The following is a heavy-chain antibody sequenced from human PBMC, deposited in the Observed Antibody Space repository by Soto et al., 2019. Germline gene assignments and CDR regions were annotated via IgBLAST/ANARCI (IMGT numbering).Heavy chain of an antibody. CDR1: GGTFSRYS. Sequence: QVQLVQSGAEVKKPGSSVKVSCKISGGTFSRYSISWVRQAPGPGLEWMGGIVPIFGTRNYAQKFQDRVTITTDESATTAHMELSNLRSEDTAVYYCARPYEGGYSSNHHYYYALDVWGQGTAVTVSS. CDR3: ARPYEGGYSSNHHYYYALDV. D-gene: IGHD3-22*01. V-gene: IGHV1-69*01. CDR2: IVPIFGTR. J-gene: IGHJ6*02.